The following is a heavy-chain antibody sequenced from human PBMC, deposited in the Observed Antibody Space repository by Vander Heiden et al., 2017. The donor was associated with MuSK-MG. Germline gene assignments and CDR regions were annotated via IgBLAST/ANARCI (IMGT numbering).Heavy chain of an antibody. CDR3: ARGSTVTTGGWIDY. J-gene: IGHJ4*02. D-gene: IGHD4-17*01. CDR2: INHSGST. CDR1: GGSFSGYY. Sequence: QVQLQQWGAGLLKPSETLSLTCAVYGGSFSGYYWSWIRQPPGKGLEWIGEINHSGSTNYNPSLKSRVTISVDTSKNQFSLKLSSVTAADTAVYYCARGSTVTTGGWIDYWGQGTLVTVSS. V-gene: IGHV4-34*01.